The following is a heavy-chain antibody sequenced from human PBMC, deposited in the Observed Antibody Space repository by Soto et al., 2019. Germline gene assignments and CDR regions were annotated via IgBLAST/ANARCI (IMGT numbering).Heavy chain of an antibody. CDR2: ISGSGGST. V-gene: IGHV3-23*01. Sequence: GGSLRLSCAASGFTFSSYAMSWVRQAPGKGLEWVSAISGSGGSTYYADSVKGRFTISRDNSKNTLYLQMNSLRAEDTAVYYCVKVPNNWNDVLGYFDYWGQGTLVTVSS. D-gene: IGHD1-1*01. CDR3: VKVPNNWNDVLGYFDY. J-gene: IGHJ4*02. CDR1: GFTFSSYA.